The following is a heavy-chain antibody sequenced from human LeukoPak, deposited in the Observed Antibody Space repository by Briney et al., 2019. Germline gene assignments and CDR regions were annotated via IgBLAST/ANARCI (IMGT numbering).Heavy chain of an antibody. D-gene: IGHD4-17*01. CDR2: INAGNGNT. J-gene: IGHJ4*02. V-gene: IGHV1-3*01. CDR1: GYTFTSYG. CDR3: ARVGDYGDYPDY. Sequence: ASVKVSCKASGYTFTSYGISWVRQAPGQRLEWMGWINAGNGNTKYSQKFQGRVTITRDTSASTAYMELSSLRSEDTAVYYCARVGDYGDYPDYWGQGTLVTVSS.